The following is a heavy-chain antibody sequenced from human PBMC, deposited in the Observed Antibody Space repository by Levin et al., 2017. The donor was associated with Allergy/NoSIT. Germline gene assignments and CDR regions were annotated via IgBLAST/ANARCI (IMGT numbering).Heavy chain of an antibody. Sequence: GESLKISCKASGYTFTSYDINWVRQATGQGLEWMGWMNPNSGNTGYAQKFQGRVTMTRNTSISTAYMELSSLRSEDTAVYYCARVPDSSSPTVDYWGQGTLVTVSS. CDR2: MNPNSGNT. CDR3: ARVPDSSSPTVDY. J-gene: IGHJ4*02. CDR1: GYTFTSYD. D-gene: IGHD6-6*01. V-gene: IGHV1-8*01.